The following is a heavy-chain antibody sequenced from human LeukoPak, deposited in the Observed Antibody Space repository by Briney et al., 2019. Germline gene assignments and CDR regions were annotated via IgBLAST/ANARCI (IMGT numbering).Heavy chain of an antibody. CDR2: ISSSSSTI. V-gene: IGHV3-48*01. Sequence: GGSLRLSCAASGFTFSSYSMNWVRQAPGKGLEWVSYISSSSSTIYYADSVKGRFTISRDNAKNSLCLQMNSLRAEDTAVYYCARSLTKGYCTNGVCRTYYFDYWGQGTLVTVSS. D-gene: IGHD2-8*01. CDR1: GFTFSSYS. CDR3: ARSLTKGYCTNGVCRTYYFDY. J-gene: IGHJ4*02.